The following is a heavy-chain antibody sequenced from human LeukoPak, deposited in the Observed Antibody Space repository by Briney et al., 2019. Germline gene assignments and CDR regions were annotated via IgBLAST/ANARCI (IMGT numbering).Heavy chain of an antibody. D-gene: IGHD2-2*02. CDR2: ISYDGSNK. V-gene: IGHV3-30-3*01. Sequence: GGSLRLSCAASGFTFSSYAMHWVRQAPGKGLEWVAVISYDGSNKYYADSVKGRFTISRDNSKNTLYLQMNSLRAEDTAVYYCARDGPLGYCSSTSCYTKENAFDIWGQGTMVTVSS. J-gene: IGHJ3*02. CDR3: ARDGPLGYCSSTSCYTKENAFDI. CDR1: GFTFSSYA.